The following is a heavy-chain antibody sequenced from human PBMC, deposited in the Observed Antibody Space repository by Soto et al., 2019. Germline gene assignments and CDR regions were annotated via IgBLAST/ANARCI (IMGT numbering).Heavy chain of an antibody. J-gene: IGHJ6*02. D-gene: IGHD3-22*01. CDR3: ARDIYDSSGYYYVSVYYYYGMDV. Sequence: SVKVSCKASGYRFESYGICWVRQAPGQGLEWMGWISAYNGNTNYAQKLQGRVTMTTDTSTSTAYMELRSLRSDDTAVYYCARDIYDSSGYYYVSVYYYYGMDVWGQGTTVTVSS. V-gene: IGHV1-18*01. CDR2: ISAYNGNT. CDR1: GYRFESYG.